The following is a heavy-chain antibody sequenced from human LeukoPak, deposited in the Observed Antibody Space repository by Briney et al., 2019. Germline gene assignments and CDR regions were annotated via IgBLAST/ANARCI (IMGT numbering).Heavy chain of an antibody. J-gene: IGHJ6*03. CDR2: IKQDGSEK. CDR1: GFTFSSYW. Sequence: GGSLRLSCAASGFTFSSYWMSWVRQAPGKGLEWVANIKQDGSEKYYEDSVKGRFTISRDNAKNSLYLQMNSLRAEDTAVYYCARERYYGSGSYPVYMDVWGKGTTVTVSS. CDR3: ARERYYGSGSYPVYMDV. D-gene: IGHD3-10*01. V-gene: IGHV3-7*01.